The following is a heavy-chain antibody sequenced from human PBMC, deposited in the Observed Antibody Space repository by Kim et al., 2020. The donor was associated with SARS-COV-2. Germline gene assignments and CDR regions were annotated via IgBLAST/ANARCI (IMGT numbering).Heavy chain of an antibody. D-gene: IGHD3-10*01. CDR2: ISYDGSNK. V-gene: IGHV3-30*18. CDR3: AKAQNYYGSGSYYNSSYYYYYGMDV. Sequence: GGSLRLSCAASGFTFSSYGMHWVRQAPGKGLEWVAVISYDGSNKYYADSVKGRFTISRDNSKNTLYLQMNSLRAEDTAVYYCAKAQNYYGSGSYYNSSYYYYYGMDVWGQGTTVTVSS. J-gene: IGHJ6*02. CDR1: GFTFSSYG.